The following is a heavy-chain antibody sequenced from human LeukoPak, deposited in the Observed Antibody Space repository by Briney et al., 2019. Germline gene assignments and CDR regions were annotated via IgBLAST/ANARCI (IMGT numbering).Heavy chain of an antibody. D-gene: IGHD3-22*01. J-gene: IGHJ4*02. CDR1: GGSISSYY. CDR3: ARVGDTSGYYYFLDY. V-gene: IGHV4-59*01. Sequence: SETLSLTCTVSGGSISSYYWSWIRQPPGKGLEWIGYIYYSGSTNYNPSLKSRVTISVDTSKNQFSLNLSSVTAADTAVYYCARVGDTSGYYYFLDYWGQGTLVTVSS. CDR2: IYYSGST.